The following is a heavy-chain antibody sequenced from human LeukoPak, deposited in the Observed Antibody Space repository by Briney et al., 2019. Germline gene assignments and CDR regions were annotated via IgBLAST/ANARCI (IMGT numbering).Heavy chain of an antibody. CDR2: IKEDESEK. D-gene: IGHD3-10*01. Sequence: GGSLRLSCAASGFTFTSYWMGWVRQAPGNGPEWVANIKEDESEKNYVDSVKGRFTISRDSAKNSLYLQMNSLRAEDTAVYYCARDGITMIRGVTVFDYWGQGTLVTVSS. J-gene: IGHJ4*02. CDR3: ARDGITMIRGVTVFDY. CDR1: GFTFTSYW. V-gene: IGHV3-7*01.